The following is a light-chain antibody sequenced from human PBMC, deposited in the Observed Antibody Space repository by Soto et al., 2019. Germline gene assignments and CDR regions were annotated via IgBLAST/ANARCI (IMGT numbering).Light chain of an antibody. CDR2: EVT. J-gene: IGLJ2*01. Sequence: QSALTQPASVSGSPGQSITISCTGTSSDVGGYNYVSWYQQHPGKAPKLMIYEVTKRPSGVSNRFSGSKSGNTASLTISGLQAADESDYYCSSYTSISTLVFGGGTKLTVL. CDR1: SSDVGGYNY. V-gene: IGLV2-14*01. CDR3: SSYTSISTLV.